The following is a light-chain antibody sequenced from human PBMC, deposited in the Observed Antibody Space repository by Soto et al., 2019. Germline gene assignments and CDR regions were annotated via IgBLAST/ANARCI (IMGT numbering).Light chain of an antibody. V-gene: IGLV2-14*01. Sequence: QSVLTQPASVSGSPGQSITISCTGTSSDVGGYNYVSWYQQHPGKAPKLMIYDVSNRPSGVSNRFSGSKSGNTASLTISGLQAEDEGDYYCSSYTSSSPDVVFGGGTKLTVL. CDR3: SSYTSSSPDVV. CDR1: SSDVGGYNY. CDR2: DVS. J-gene: IGLJ2*01.